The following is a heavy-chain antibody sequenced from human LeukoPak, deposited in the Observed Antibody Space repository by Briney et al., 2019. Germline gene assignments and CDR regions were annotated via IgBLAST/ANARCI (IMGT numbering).Heavy chain of an antibody. CDR2: IYYSGST. CDR1: GGSISSSSYY. J-gene: IGHJ4*02. D-gene: IGHD3-22*01. CDR3: ARVSSQAMIRY. Sequence: SETLSLTCTVSGGSISSSSYYWGWIRQPPGKGLEWIGSIYYSGSTYYNPSLKSRVTISVDTSKNQFSLKLSSVTAADTAVYYYARVSSQAMIRYWGQGTLVTVSS. V-gene: IGHV4-39*01.